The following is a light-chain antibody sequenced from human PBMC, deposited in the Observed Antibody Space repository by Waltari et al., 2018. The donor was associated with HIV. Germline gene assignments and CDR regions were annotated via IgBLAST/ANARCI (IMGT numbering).Light chain of an antibody. CDR1: HSVSSKY. V-gene: IGKV3-20*01. CDR3: QQYGSLPWT. Sequence: EIVLTQSPGTLSLSPGERATLSCRASHSVSSKYLAWYQQKFGQAPRLLIYGEASRATGIPDRFSGSGSGTDFTLTISRLEPEDFAVYYCQQYGSLPWTFGRGTNVEIK. CDR2: GEA. J-gene: IGKJ1*01.